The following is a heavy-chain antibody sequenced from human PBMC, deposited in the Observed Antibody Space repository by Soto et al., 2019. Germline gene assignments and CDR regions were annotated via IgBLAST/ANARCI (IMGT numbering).Heavy chain of an antibody. CDR3: ARGPLRYPYYCDY. CDR2: IIPILGIA. CDR1: GGTFSSYT. V-gene: IGHV1-69*02. D-gene: IGHD3-16*01. Sequence: QVQLVQSGAEVKKPGSSVKVSCKASGGTFSSYTISWVRQAPGQGLEWMGRIIPILGIANYAQKFQGRVTITADKSTSTAYMELSSLRSEDTAVYYCARGPLRYPYYCDYWGQGTLVTVSS. J-gene: IGHJ4*02.